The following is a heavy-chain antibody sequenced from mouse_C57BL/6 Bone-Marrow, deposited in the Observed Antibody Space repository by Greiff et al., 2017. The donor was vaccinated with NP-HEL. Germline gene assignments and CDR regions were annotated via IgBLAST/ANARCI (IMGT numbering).Heavy chain of an antibody. V-gene: IGHV14-4*01. J-gene: IGHJ2*01. Sequence: VHVKQSGAELVRPGASVKLSCTASGFNIKDDYMHWVKQRPEQGLEWIGWIDPENGDTEYASKFQGKATITADTSSNTAYLQLSSRTSEDTAVYYCTYYYGSSYPYYFDYWGQGTTLTVSS. D-gene: IGHD1-1*01. CDR1: GFNIKDDY. CDR3: TYYYGSSYPYYFDY. CDR2: IDPENGDT.